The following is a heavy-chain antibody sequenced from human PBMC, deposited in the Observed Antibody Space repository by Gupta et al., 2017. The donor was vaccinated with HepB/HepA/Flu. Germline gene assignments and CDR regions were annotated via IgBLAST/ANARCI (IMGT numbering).Heavy chain of an antibody. CDR1: GGSISRSSYY. CDR3: ARHSRPGSPSAFDY. V-gene: IGHV4-39*01. J-gene: IGHJ4*02. CDR2: IYYSGST. Sequence: QLQLQESGPGLVRPSETLSLTCTVFGGSISRSSYYWGWIRQPPGKGLEWIGSIYYSGSTYYNPSPKSRVTISVDTSKNQFSLKLSSVTAADTAVYYCARHSRPGSPSAFDYWGRGTLVTVSS.